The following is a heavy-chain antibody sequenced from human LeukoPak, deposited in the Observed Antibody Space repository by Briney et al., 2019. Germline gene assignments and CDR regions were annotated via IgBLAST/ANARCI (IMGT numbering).Heavy chain of an antibody. J-gene: IGHJ4*02. CDR3: VRDTGVSAYNDY. D-gene: IGHD2-8*02. Sequence: GGSLRLSCAASRFTFSSHTMNWVRQATGKGLEWVPAIGGSGGRTDYADAVKGRFTISRDNSRNTLYLQMTSLRAEDTAVYYCVRDTGVSAYNDYWGQGTLVTVSS. V-gene: IGHV3-23*01. CDR2: IGGSGGRT. CDR1: RFTFSSHT.